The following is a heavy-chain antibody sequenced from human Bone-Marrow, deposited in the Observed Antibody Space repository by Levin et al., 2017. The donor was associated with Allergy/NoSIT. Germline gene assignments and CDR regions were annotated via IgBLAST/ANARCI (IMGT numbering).Heavy chain of an antibody. J-gene: IGHJ4*02. CDR1: GFGFGTFG. Sequence: GESLKISCAASGFGFGTFGMHWVRQAPGKGLEWVAVIWYDENKKEYADSVRGRFTISRDNSKNTLYLQMNSLRAEDTAVYYCARVRFCSGSNCYSYFDYWGRGTLVTVSS. CDR3: ARVRFCSGSNCYSYFDY. V-gene: IGHV3-33*01. D-gene: IGHD2-15*01. CDR2: IWYDENKK.